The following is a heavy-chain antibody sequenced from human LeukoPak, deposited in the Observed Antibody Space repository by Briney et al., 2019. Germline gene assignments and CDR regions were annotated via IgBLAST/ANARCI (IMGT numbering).Heavy chain of an antibody. CDR3: ASPHGASYYYFDY. V-gene: IGHV3-7*03. J-gene: IGHJ4*02. CDR2: IKLDGSEK. Sequence: GGSLRLTCVASGFTFGKYWMSWVRQAPGKGLEWVANIKLDGSEKNYVDSVKGRFTVSRDNTTNSVYLQMNSLRAEDTAVYYCASPHGASYYYFDYWGQGTLVTVSS. D-gene: IGHD4/OR15-4a*01. CDR1: GFTFGKYW.